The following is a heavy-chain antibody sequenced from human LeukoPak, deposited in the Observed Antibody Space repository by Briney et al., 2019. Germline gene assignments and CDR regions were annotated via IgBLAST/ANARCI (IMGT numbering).Heavy chain of an antibody. Sequence: ASVKVSCKASGGTFSSYAISWVRQAPGQGLEWMGGIIPIFGTANYAQKFQGRVTITADKSTSTAYMELSSLRSEDTAVYYCARDEITMIRGENWFDPWGQGTLVTVSS. CDR3: ARDEITMIRGENWFDP. CDR1: GGTFSSYA. J-gene: IGHJ5*02. V-gene: IGHV1-69*06. D-gene: IGHD3-10*01. CDR2: IIPIFGTA.